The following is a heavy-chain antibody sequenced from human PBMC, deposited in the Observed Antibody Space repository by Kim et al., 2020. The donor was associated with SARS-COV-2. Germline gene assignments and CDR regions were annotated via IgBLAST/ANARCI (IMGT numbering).Heavy chain of an antibody. CDR1: GGSTSSYY. CDR3: ARVAVAPYNWFDP. Sequence: SETLSLTCTVSGGSTSSYYWSWIRQPPGKGLEWIGYIYYSGSTNYNPSLKSRVTISVDTSKNQFSLKLSSVTAADTAVYYCARVAVAPYNWFDPWGQGTL. D-gene: IGHD2-15*01. CDR2: IYYSGST. J-gene: IGHJ5*02. V-gene: IGHV4-59*13.